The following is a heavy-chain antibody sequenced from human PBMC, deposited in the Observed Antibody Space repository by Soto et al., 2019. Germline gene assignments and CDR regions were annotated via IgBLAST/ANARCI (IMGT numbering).Heavy chain of an antibody. V-gene: IGHV5-51*01. CDR2: IHPHDSAT. CDR1: GYDLTNYW. D-gene: IGHD6-19*01. Sequence: GVSLKISCSGSGYDLTNYWIGWVRQMPGKGLECLGIIHPHDSATRYSPSLQGQVTISADKSINTAYLQWSSLQASDSGIYCCARQQWVGRNYFYYGMDVWGQGTTVTVSS. CDR3: ARQQWVGRNYFYYGMDV. J-gene: IGHJ6*02.